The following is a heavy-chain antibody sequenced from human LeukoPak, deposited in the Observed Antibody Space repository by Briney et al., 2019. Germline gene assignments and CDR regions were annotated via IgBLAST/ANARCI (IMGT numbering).Heavy chain of an antibody. J-gene: IGHJ4*02. D-gene: IGHD1-1*01. CDR2: IYHSGST. V-gene: IGHV4-38-2*02. CDR3: ARVGLRWNDADY. CDR1: GYSISSGYY. Sequence: SETLSLTRTVSGYSISSGYYWGWIRQPPGKGLEWMGSIYHSGSTYYNPSLKSRVTISVDTSKNQFSLKLSSVTAADTAVYYCARVGLRWNDADYWGQGTLVTVSS.